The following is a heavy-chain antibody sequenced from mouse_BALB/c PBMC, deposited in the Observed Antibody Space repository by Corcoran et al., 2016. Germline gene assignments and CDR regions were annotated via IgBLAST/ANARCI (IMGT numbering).Heavy chain of an antibody. CDR3: ARGGAARASWFSY. CDR2: INPYNDGT. CDR1: GYTFTSYV. J-gene: IGHJ3*01. D-gene: IGHD3-1*01. Sequence: EVQLQQSGTELVKPGASVKMSCKASGYTFTSYVMHWVKQKPGQGLEWIGYINPYNDGTKYNEKFKGKATLTSDKSSSTAYMELSSLTFEDSAVYYCARGGAARASWFSYWGQGTLVTVSA. V-gene: IGHV1S136*01.